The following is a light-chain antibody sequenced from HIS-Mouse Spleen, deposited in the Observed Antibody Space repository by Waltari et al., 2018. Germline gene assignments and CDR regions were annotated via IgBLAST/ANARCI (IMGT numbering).Light chain of an antibody. J-gene: IGLJ2*01. CDR1: SSDVGGYNY. CDR3: SSYAGSNNLGV. V-gene: IGLV2-8*01. Sequence: QSALTQPPSASGSPGQSVTIPCPGTSSDVGGYNYFSWYQQHPGKAPKLMIYEVSKRPSGVPDRFSGSKSGNTASLTVSGLQAEDEADYYCSSYAGSNNLGVFGGGTKLTVL. CDR2: EVS.